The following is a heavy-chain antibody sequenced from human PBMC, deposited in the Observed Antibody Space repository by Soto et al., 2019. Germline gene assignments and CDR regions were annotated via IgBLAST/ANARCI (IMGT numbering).Heavy chain of an antibody. V-gene: IGHV1-2*04. CDR3: ARSGYSSGIGWFDP. CDR2: INPNSGGT. J-gene: IGHJ5*02. Sequence: SSVKVSCQASGYTFTGYYMHWVRQAPGQGLEWMGWINPNSGGTNYAQKFQGWVTMTREKSISNAYLQWRSLKASDSAMYYCARSGYSSGIGWFDPWGQGTLVTVSS. D-gene: IGHD6-19*01. CDR1: GYTFTGYY.